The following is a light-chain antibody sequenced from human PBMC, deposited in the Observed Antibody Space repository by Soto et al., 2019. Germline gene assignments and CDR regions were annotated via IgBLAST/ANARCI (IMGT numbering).Light chain of an antibody. Sequence: NFMLTQPHSLSESPGKTVTISCARTGGSIASKYVQWYQQRPGSSPSTVIYESDQRPSGVPDRFSGSIDTSSNSASLTISGLKTEDEADYYCQSYDDTNLGVFGGGTKLTVL. CDR3: QSYDDTNLGV. CDR1: GGSIASKY. V-gene: IGLV6-57*01. J-gene: IGLJ3*02. CDR2: ESD.